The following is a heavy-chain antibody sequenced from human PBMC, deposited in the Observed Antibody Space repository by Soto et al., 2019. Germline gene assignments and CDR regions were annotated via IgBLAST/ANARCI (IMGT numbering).Heavy chain of an antibody. D-gene: IGHD5-18*01. CDR2: ISYDGSNK. J-gene: IGHJ4*02. CDR3: ARETNVDTAMVYDY. Sequence: GGSLRLSCAASGFTFSSYAMHWVRQAPGKGLEWVAVISYDGSNKYYADSVKGRFTISRDNSKNTLYLQMNSLRAEDTVVYYCARETNVDTAMVYDYWGQGTLVTVSS. CDR1: GFTFSSYA. V-gene: IGHV3-30-3*01.